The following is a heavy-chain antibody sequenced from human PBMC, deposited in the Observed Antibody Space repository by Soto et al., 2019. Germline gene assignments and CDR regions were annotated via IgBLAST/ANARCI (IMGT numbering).Heavy chain of an antibody. CDR3: AKDRVGGVPDAFDI. V-gene: IGHV3-23*01. D-gene: IGHD2-8*01. J-gene: IGHJ3*02. CDR1: GFTSTNYV. Sequence: GGSLRLSCAASGFTSTNYVMNWVRQAPGKGLEWVSSISGSGTTTFYADSVKGRFIISRDNSKNTLYLQMNSLRAEDTALYYCAKDRVGGVPDAFDIWGQGTMVTV. CDR2: ISGSGTTT.